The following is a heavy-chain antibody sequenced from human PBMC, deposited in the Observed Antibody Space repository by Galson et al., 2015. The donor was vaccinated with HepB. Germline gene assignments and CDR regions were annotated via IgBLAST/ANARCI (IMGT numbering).Heavy chain of an antibody. CDR3: ARGVLTALWFGEFWDYYFDY. J-gene: IGHJ4*02. Sequence: SLRLSCAASGFTFSSYAMHWVRQAPGKGLEWVAVISYDGSNKYYADSVKGRFTISRDNSKNTLYLQMNSLRAEDTAVYYCARGVLTALWFGEFWDYYFDYWGQGTLVTVSS. CDR2: ISYDGSNK. D-gene: IGHD3-10*01. V-gene: IGHV3-30*04. CDR1: GFTFSSYA.